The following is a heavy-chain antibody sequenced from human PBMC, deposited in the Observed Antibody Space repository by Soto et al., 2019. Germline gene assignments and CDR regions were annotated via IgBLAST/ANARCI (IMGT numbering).Heavy chain of an antibody. D-gene: IGHD2-15*01. V-gene: IGHV1-18*04. J-gene: IGHJ6*02. CDR3: TYGYCSGGSCPYYYYGMDV. CDR2: ISAYNGNT. CDR1: GYTFTSYG. Sequence: ASVKVSCKASGYTFTSYGISWVRQAPGQGLEWMGWISAYNGNTNYAQKLQGRVTMTTDTSTSTAYMELRSLRSDDTAVYYCTYGYCSGGSCPYYYYGMDVWGQGTTVTVSS.